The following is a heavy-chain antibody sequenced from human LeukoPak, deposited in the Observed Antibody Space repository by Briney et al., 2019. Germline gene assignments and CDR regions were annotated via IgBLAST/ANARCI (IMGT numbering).Heavy chain of an antibody. V-gene: IGHV4-34*01. Sequence: SETLSLTCAVYGGSFSGYYWSWIRQPPGKGLGWIGEINHSGSTNYNPSLKSRVTISVDTSKNQFSLKLSSVTAADTAVYYCARQKGYCSGGSCYVNWFDPWGQGTLVTVSS. J-gene: IGHJ5*02. D-gene: IGHD2-15*01. CDR2: INHSGST. CDR3: ARQKGYCSGGSCYVNWFDP. CDR1: GGSFSGYY.